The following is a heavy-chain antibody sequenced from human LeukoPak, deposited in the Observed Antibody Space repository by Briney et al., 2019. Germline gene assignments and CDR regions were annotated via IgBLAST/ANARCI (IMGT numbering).Heavy chain of an antibody. V-gene: IGHV4-34*01. CDR2: INHSGSA. CDR3: ARHRRMVRVVTPHYYYMDV. J-gene: IGHJ6*03. Sequence: SETLSLTCAVYGDSFSGYYWSWVRQPPGKGLEWLGEINHSGSANYNPSLKSRVPISVDTSKTQCSLKLSSVTAADTAVYDCARHRRMVRVVTPHYYYMDVWGKGTTVTISS. CDR1: GDSFSGYY. D-gene: IGHD3-10*01.